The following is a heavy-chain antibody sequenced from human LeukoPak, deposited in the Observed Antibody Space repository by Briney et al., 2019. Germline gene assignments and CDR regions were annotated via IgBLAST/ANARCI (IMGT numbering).Heavy chain of an antibody. D-gene: IGHD6-19*01. CDR1: GFTFSSYS. Sequence: KSGGSLRLSCAASGFTFSSYSMNWVRQAPGKGLEWVSSISRSSYIYYADSVKGRFTISRDNDKNSLYLQMNNLRAEDTAVYYCASLSSGWLGEYFDYWGQGTLVTVSS. CDR3: ASLSSGWLGEYFDY. V-gene: IGHV3-21*01. J-gene: IGHJ4*02. CDR2: ISRSSYI.